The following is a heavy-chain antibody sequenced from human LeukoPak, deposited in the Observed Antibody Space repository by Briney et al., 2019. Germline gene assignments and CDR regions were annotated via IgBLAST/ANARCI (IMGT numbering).Heavy chain of an antibody. V-gene: IGHV4-38-2*02. J-gene: IGHJ6*02. CDR2: IYHSGST. D-gene: IGHD6-13*01. CDR3: ARDVSSSWYIFYGMDV. Sequence: SETLSLTCTVSGYSISSGYYWGWIRQPPGKGLEWIGSIYHSGSTYYNPSLKSRVTISVDMSKNQFSLKLSSVTAADTAVYYCARDVSSSWYIFYGMDVWGQGTTVTVSS. CDR1: GYSISSGYY.